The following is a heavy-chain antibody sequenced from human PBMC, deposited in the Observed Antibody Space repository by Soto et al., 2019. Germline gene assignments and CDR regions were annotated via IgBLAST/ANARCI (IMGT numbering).Heavy chain of an antibody. D-gene: IGHD3-22*01. J-gene: IGHJ6*02. CDR2: ISYDGSNK. CDR1: GFTFSSYG. V-gene: IGHV3-30*18. Sequence: SLRLSCAASGFTFSSYGMHWVRQAPGKGLEWVAVISYDGSNKYYADSVKGRFTISRDNSKNTLYLQMNSLRAEDTAVYYCAKDKGPSAPEAGQWLRGLFRNGMDVWGQGTTVTVSS. CDR3: AKDKGPSAPEAGQWLRGLFRNGMDV.